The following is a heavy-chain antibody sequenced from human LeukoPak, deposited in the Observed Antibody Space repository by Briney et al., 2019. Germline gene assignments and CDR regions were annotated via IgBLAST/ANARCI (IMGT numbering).Heavy chain of an antibody. D-gene: IGHD6-13*01. CDR2: ISSDGGST. CDR1: GFIFFNYP. CDR3: ARGGTDSSSWYRFDY. Sequence: GGSLRLSCAASGFIFFNYPMHWVRQAPGKGLEFVSAISSDGGSTYYADSVKGRFTISRDNSKKTLYLQMGSLRAEDMAVYYCARGGTDSSSWYRFDYWGQGTLVTVSS. J-gene: IGHJ4*02. V-gene: IGHV3-64*02.